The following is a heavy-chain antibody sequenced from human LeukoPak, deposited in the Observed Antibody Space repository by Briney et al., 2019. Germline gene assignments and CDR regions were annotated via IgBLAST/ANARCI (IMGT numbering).Heavy chain of an antibody. J-gene: IGHJ4*02. D-gene: IGHD1-26*01. V-gene: IGHV4-34*01. CDR1: GGSFSGYY. CDR3: ARGPYSGSYYGCYYFDY. Sequence: KPSETLSLTCAVYGGSFSGYYWSWIRQPPGKGLEWIGEINHSGSTNYNPSLKSRVTISVDTSKNQFSLKLSSVTAADTAVYYCARGPYSGSYYGCYYFDYWGQGTLVTVSS. CDR2: INHSGST.